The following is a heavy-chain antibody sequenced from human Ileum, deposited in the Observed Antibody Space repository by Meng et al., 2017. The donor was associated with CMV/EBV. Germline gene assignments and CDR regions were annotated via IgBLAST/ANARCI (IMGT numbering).Heavy chain of an antibody. V-gene: IGHV1-2*02. J-gene: IGHJ5*02. CDR1: GYIFTGYY. CDR2: INPNSGVT. Sequence: VQRVKSGAEVKQPGASVKVSCKTSGYIFTGYYMHWVRQAPGQSPEWMGWINPNSGVTNYPQKFEDRVTMTRDTSFSTAYMELSRLTSDDTAVYYCARDFNSLAVTAANWFDPWGQGTLVTVSS. D-gene: IGHD6-19*01. CDR3: ARDFNSLAVTAANWFDP.